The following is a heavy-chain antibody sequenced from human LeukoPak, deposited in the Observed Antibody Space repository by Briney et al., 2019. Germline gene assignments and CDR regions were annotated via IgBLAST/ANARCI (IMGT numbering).Heavy chain of an antibody. CDR2: MNPNSGNT. J-gene: IGHJ5*02. Sequence: GASVKVSCKASGYTFTSYDIKWVRQATGQGLEWMGWMNPNSGNTGYAQKFQGRVTITRNTSISTAYMELSSLRSEDTAVYYCARGNSSSWPNWFDPWGQGTLVTVSS. V-gene: IGHV1-8*03. D-gene: IGHD6-13*01. CDR3: ARGNSSSWPNWFDP. CDR1: GYTFTSYD.